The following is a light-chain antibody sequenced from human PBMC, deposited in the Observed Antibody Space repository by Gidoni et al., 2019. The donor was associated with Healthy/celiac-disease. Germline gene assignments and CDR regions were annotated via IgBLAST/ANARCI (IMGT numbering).Light chain of an antibody. Sequence: AIQMTQSPSSLSASVGDRVTITCRASQGIRNDLGWYQQKPGKTPKLLNYAASSLQSGVPSRFSGSGSGTDFTLTISSLQAEDFATYCCLQDYNYPRTFGQGTKVEIK. CDR1: QGIRND. J-gene: IGKJ1*01. CDR2: AAS. V-gene: IGKV1-6*01. CDR3: LQDYNYPRT.